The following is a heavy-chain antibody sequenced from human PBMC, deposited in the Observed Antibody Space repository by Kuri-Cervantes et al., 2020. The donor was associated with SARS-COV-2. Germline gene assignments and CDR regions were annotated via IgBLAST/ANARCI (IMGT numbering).Heavy chain of an antibody. Sequence: GESLKISCAASGFTFSSYAMSWVRQAPGKGLEWVSAISGSGGSTYYADSVKGRFTISRDNSKNTLYLQMSSLRAEDTAVYYCVKDNSDGWEAARPVVVGMDVWGQGTTVTVSS. CDR3: VKDNSDGWEAARPVVVGMDV. V-gene: IGHV3-23*01. J-gene: IGHJ6*02. D-gene: IGHD6-6*01. CDR2: ISGSGGST. CDR1: GFTFSSYA.